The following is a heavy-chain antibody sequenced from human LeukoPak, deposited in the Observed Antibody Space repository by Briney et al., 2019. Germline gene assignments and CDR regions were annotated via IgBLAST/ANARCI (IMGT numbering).Heavy chain of an antibody. CDR2: IIPIFGTA. CDR1: GGTFSSYA. V-gene: IGHV1-69*13. CDR3: ATRPYSGSYYPLDY. J-gene: IGHJ4*02. Sequence: SVKVSCKASGGTFSSYAISWVRQAPGQGLEWMGGIIPIFGTANYAQKFQGRVTITADESTSTAYMELSSLRSEDTAVYYCATRPYSGSYYPLDYWGQGTLVTVSS. D-gene: IGHD1-26*01.